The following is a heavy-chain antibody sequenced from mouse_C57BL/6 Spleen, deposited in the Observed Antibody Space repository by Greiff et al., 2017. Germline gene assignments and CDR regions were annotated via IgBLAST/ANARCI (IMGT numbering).Heavy chain of an antibody. CDR1: GFTFSDYY. CDR3: ARDGLGRGYFDY. Sequence: EVQVVESEGGLVQPGSSMKLSCTASGFTFSDYYMAWVRQVPEKGLEWVANINYDGSSTYYLDSLKSRFIISRDNAKNILYLQMSSLKSEDTATYYCARDGLGRGYFDYWGQGTTLTVSS. V-gene: IGHV5-16*01. J-gene: IGHJ2*01. CDR2: INYDGSST. D-gene: IGHD4-1*01.